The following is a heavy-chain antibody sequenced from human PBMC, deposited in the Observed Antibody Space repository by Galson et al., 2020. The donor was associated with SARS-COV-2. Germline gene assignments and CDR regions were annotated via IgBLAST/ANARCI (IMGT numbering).Heavy chain of an antibody. D-gene: IGHD4-17*01. Sequence: SETLSLTCTVSGYSINSDYLWGWIRQPPGKGLEWIGSIHPSGATYYNPSLKSRVTMSVDTSKNQFSLRLSSVTAAHTAVYYCARDDPVTSGAFDIWGHGTMVTVSS. V-gene: IGHV4-38-2*02. CDR3: ARDDPVTSGAFDI. J-gene: IGHJ3*02. CDR1: GYSINSDYL. CDR2: IHPSGAT.